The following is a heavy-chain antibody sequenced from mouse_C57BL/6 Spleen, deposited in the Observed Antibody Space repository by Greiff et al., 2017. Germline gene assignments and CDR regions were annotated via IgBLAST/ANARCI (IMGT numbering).Heavy chain of an antibody. Sequence: EVQGVESGGGLVKPGGSLKLSCAASGFTFSSYAMSWVRQTPEKRLEWVATISDGGSYTYYPDNVKGRFTISSDNAKNNLYLQMSHLKSVDTAMYYCERDGDGYGEGGAWFADWGQGTLVTVSA. J-gene: IGHJ3*01. CDR2: ISDGGSYT. CDR3: ERDGDGYGEGGAWFAD. V-gene: IGHV5-4*01. D-gene: IGHD2-3*01. CDR1: GFTFSSYA.